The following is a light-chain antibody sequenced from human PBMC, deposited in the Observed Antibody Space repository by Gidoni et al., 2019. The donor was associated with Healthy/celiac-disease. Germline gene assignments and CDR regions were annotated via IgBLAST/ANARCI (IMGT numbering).Light chain of an antibody. CDR3: QQYDNLPRT. CDR2: EAS. V-gene: IGKV1-33*01. Sequence: DIQMTQSPSSLSASVGDRVTITCQASQDISNYLNWYQQKPGKAPKLLIYEASNLETGVPSRFSGSGSGTDFTFTISSLKPEDIATYYCQQYDNLPRTFGQGTKLEIK. J-gene: IGKJ2*01. CDR1: QDISNY.